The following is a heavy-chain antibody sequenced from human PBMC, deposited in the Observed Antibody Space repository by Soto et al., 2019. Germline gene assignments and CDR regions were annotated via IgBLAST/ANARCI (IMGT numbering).Heavy chain of an antibody. Sequence: GESLKISCKGSGYSFTSYWIGWVRQMPGKSLECMGIIYPGDSDTRYSPSFQGQVTISADKSISTAYLQWSSLKASDTAMYYCARVSFGHLYDSSGPQISAGYWGQGTLVTVSS. V-gene: IGHV5-51*01. J-gene: IGHJ4*02. D-gene: IGHD3-22*01. CDR1: GYSFTSYW. CDR3: ARVSFGHLYDSSGPQISAGY. CDR2: IYPGDSDT.